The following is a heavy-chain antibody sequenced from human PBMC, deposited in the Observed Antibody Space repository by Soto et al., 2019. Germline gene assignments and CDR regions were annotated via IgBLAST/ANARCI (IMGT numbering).Heavy chain of an antibody. J-gene: IGHJ3*02. Sequence: VSEGSIRDLTCYRGMKRKPPGKGLERIGTIYYSRSTHFNPSLKSRVTISVDTSKNQFSLKLSSVTAADTAVYYCAISLRFCISTSCYPGAFDTWGQGTMVTVSS. CDR3: AISLRFCISTSCYPGAFDT. CDR1: EGSIRDLTCY. D-gene: IGHD2-2*01. CDR2: IYYSRST. V-gene: IGHV4-39*01.